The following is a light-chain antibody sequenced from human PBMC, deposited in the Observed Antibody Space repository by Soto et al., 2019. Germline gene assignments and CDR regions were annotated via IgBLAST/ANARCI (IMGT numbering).Light chain of an antibody. CDR2: AAS. Sequence: DVQMTQSPSSLSASVGDRVTITCRASQGISNYLAWYQQKPGKVPKLLIYAASTLQSGVPSRFSGSGSGTDFTLTISSLQPEDVATYYCQKYNSAPPLTFGGGTKVEIK. CDR1: QGISNY. J-gene: IGKJ4*01. CDR3: QKYNSAPPLT. V-gene: IGKV1-27*01.